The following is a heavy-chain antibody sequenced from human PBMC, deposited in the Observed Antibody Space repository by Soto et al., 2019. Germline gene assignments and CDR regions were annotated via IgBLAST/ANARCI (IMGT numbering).Heavy chain of an antibody. Sequence: GGSLRLACAASGFTFSSYWMSWVRQAPGKGLEWVANIKQDGSEKYYVDSVKGRFTISRDNAKNSLYLQMNSLRAEDTAVYYCAREQQLADLDFGYWGQGTLVTVSS. CDR3: AREQQLADLDFGY. CDR1: GFTFSSYW. J-gene: IGHJ4*02. V-gene: IGHV3-7*01. CDR2: IKQDGSEK. D-gene: IGHD6-13*01.